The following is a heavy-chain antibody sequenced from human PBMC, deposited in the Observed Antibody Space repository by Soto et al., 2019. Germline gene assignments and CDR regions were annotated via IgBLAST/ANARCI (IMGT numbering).Heavy chain of an antibody. Sequence: PSETLSLTCTVSGGSIDTYYWSWIRQPPGKGLEWIGYIYYSGSTNYSPSLKSRVTISVDTSKNQFSLKLSSVTAADTAVYYCARLKGYYGSGPNWFDPWGPGTLVTVSS. J-gene: IGHJ5*02. CDR2: IYYSGST. CDR1: GGSIDTYY. CDR3: ARLKGYYGSGPNWFDP. V-gene: IGHV4-59*08. D-gene: IGHD3-10*01.